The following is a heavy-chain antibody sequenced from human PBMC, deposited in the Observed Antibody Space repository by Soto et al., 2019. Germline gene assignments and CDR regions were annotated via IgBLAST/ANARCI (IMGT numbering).Heavy chain of an antibody. V-gene: IGHV1-18*01. D-gene: IGHD4-17*01. Sequence: ASVKVSCKPSGYTSSGYTSFNYGITWARQAPGQGLEWMGWISGYNGNTNYAQNFQGRVTITTDTSTSTVYMELRSLKSDDTAVYYCARVRGVKDYHSVEASEYWGQGRPVTV. CDR2: ISGYNGNT. J-gene: IGHJ4*02. CDR3: ARVRGVKDYHSVEASEY. CDR1: GYTSSGYTSFNYG.